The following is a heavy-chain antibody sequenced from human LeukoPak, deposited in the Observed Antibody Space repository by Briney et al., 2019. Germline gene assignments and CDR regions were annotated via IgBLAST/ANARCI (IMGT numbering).Heavy chain of an antibody. CDR1: GFTFSSYA. J-gene: IGHJ4*02. V-gene: IGHV3-23*01. CDR2: ISGSGGST. CDR3: AKDREYYYDSSGYLFDY. D-gene: IGHD3-22*01. Sequence: QSGGSLRLSCAASGFTFSSYAMSWVRQAPGKGLEWVSAISGSGGSTYYADSVKGRFTISRDNSKNTLYLQMNSLRAEDTAVYYCAKDREYYYDSSGYLFDYWGQGTLVTVSS.